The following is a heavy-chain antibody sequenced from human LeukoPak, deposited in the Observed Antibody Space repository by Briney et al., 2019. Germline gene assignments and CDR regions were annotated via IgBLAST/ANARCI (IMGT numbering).Heavy chain of an antibody. J-gene: IGHJ6*02. Sequence: GGSLRLSCAASGFTFSSYWMSWVRQAPGKGLEWVAIIKQDGSENYYVGSVKGRFTISRDNTKKSLYLQMNSLRAEDTAVYYCARDTLSGVIIGPRMDVWGQGTTVTVSS. V-gene: IGHV3-7*01. CDR2: IKQDGSEN. CDR3: ARDTLSGVIIGPRMDV. D-gene: IGHD3-3*01. CDR1: GFTFSSYW.